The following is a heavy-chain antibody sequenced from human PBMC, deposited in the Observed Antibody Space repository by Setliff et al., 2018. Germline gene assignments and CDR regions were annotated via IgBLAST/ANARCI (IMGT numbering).Heavy chain of an antibody. CDR2: ISGAGTTV. J-gene: IGHJ6*02. CDR3: ARDGVFYAMDF. D-gene: IGHD3-10*01. V-gene: IGHV3-48*03. CDR1: GFHFNSYG. Sequence: HPGGSLRLSCAASGFHFNSYGMHWVRQAPGKGLEWLSKISGAGTTVYYADSVRGRFTISRDNAKNSLYLQMNSLRAEDSAVYYCARDGVFYAMDFWGQGTTVTVSS.